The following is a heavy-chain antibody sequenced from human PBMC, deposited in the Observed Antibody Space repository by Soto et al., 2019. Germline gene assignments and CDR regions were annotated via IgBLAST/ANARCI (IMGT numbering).Heavy chain of an antibody. CDR1: GGSISSGDYY. CDR3: ARGPTYYDILTGKLSSGEAFDI. J-gene: IGHJ3*02. V-gene: IGHV4-30-4*01. Sequence: PSETLSLTCTVSGGSISSGDYYWSWIRQPPGKGLEWIGYIYYSGSTYYNPSLKSRVTISVDTSKNQFSLKLSSVTAADTAVYYCARGPTYYDILTGKLSSGEAFDIWGQGTMVTVSS. D-gene: IGHD3-9*01. CDR2: IYYSGST.